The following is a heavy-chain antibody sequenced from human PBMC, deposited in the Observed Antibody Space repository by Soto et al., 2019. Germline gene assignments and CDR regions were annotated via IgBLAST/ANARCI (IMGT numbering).Heavy chain of an antibody. D-gene: IGHD1-1*01. CDR1: GFTFSSYA. CDR3: AKFGMATTKRSPPYYIDY. Sequence: GGSLRLSCAASGFTFSSYAMSWVRQAPGKGLEWVSSISGSGGGTYYADSVKGRFTFSRDNSKNTLYLQMNSLRAEDTAVYYCAKFGMATTKRSPPYYIDYWGQGXLVTVYS. J-gene: IGHJ4*02. V-gene: IGHV3-23*01. CDR2: ISGSGGGT.